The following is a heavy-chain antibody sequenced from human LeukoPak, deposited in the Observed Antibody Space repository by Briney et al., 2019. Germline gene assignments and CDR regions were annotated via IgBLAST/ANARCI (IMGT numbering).Heavy chain of an antibody. CDR3: ARSRITGTTYFDY. J-gene: IGHJ4*02. D-gene: IGHD1-7*01. Sequence: SETLSLTCAVYGGSFSGYYWSWIRQPPGKGLEWIGEINHSGSTNYNPSLKSRVTISVDTSKNQFSLKLSSVTAADTAVYYCARSRITGTTYFDYWGQGTLVTVSS. CDR1: GGSFSGYY. V-gene: IGHV4-34*01. CDR2: INHSGST.